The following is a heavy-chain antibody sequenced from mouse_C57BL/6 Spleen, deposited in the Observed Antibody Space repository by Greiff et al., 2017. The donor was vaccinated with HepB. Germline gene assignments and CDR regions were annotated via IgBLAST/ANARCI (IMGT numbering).Heavy chain of an antibody. CDR3: AREVYYGSIFDY. J-gene: IGHJ2*01. Sequence: EVKLVESEGGLVQPGSSMKLSCTASGFTFSDYYMAWVRQVPEKGLEWVANINYDGSSTYYLDSLKSRFIISRDNAKNILYLQMSSLKSEDTATYYCAREVYYGSIFDYWGQGTTLTVSS. V-gene: IGHV5-16*01. CDR2: INYDGSST. CDR1: GFTFSDYY. D-gene: IGHD1-1*01.